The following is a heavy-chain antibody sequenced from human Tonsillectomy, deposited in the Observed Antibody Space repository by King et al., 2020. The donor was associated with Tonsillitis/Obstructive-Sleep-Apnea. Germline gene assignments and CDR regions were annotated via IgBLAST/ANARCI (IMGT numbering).Heavy chain of an antibody. Sequence: VQLVESGGGLVQPGGSLKLSCAASGFTFSGSAMHWVRQASGKGLEWVGRIRRKANGYATVYAASVKGRFTISSDDSKNTAYLQMNSLKTEDTAVYYCARYLTEGSWVDYWGQGTLVTVSS. J-gene: IGHJ4*02. CDR2: IRRKANGYAT. D-gene: IGHD1-26*01. CDR1: GFTFSGSA. V-gene: IGHV3-73*02. CDR3: ARYLTEGSWVDY.